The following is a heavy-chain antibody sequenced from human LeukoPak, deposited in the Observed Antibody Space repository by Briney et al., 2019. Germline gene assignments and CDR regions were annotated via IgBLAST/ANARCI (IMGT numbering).Heavy chain of an antibody. CDR2: IKSKTDGGTT. Sequence: PGGSLRLSCAASGFTFSNAWMSWVRQAPGKGLEWVGRIKSKTDGGTTDYAAPVKGRFAISRDDSKNTLYLQMNSLKTEDTAVYYCTTAPVVQRFDPWGQGTLVTVSS. CDR1: GFTFSNAW. D-gene: IGHD1-1*01. CDR3: TTAPVVQRFDP. V-gene: IGHV3-15*01. J-gene: IGHJ5*02.